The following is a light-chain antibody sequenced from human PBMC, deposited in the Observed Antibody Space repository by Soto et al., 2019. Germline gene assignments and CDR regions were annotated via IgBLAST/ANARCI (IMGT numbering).Light chain of an antibody. CDR1: QNILYSSNNKNY. CDR2: WAS. Sequence: DIVMTQSPDSLAGSLGERASINCKTTQNILYSSNNKNYLAWYQQKPGQPPKLLLYWASTRDSGVPDRFSGSGSGTDSTLTISGLRAEDVVVYCCQQCFRTPWTFGQGTKVEIK. CDR3: QQCFRTPWT. J-gene: IGKJ1*01. V-gene: IGKV4-1*01.